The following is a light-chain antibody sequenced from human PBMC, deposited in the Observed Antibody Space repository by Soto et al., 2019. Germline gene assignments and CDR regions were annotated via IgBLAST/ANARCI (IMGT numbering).Light chain of an antibody. CDR3: QQYGSSPLA. Sequence: EIVLTQSPGTLSLSPGERATLSCRASQSVSSSYLAWYQQKPGQPPRLLIYGASSRATGIPDRFSGSGSGTDFTLTISRLEPEDLAVYYCQQYGSSPLAFGGGTKVEIK. J-gene: IGKJ4*01. CDR1: QSVSSSY. CDR2: GAS. V-gene: IGKV3-20*01.